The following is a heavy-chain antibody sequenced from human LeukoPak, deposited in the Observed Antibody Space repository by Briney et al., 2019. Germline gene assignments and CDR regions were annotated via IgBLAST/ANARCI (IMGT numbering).Heavy chain of an antibody. CDR2: IKNKDEGEKT. V-gene: IGHV3-15*07. CDR3: TTGIDYGGGY. Sequence: GSLRLSCAVSGFSFTNVWMNWVRQVPGKGLEWVGRIKNKDEGEKTDYAAPVKGGFTISRDDSKATLFLQMNSLKMEDTAIYYCTTGIDYGGGYWGQGTLVSVSS. J-gene: IGHJ4*02. D-gene: IGHD3-16*01. CDR1: GFSFTNVW.